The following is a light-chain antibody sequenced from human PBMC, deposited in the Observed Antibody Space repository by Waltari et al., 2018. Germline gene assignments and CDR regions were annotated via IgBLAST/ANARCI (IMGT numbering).Light chain of an antibody. Sequence: DIQMTQSPSSLSASVGDRVTITCRARQSISSYLNWYQQKPGKAPKLLIYAASSLQSGVPSRFSGSGSGTDFTLTISSLQPEDFATYYCQQSYSTPRLTFGGGTKVESK. J-gene: IGKJ4*01. CDR3: QQSYSTPRLT. CDR1: QSISSY. CDR2: AAS. V-gene: IGKV1-39*01.